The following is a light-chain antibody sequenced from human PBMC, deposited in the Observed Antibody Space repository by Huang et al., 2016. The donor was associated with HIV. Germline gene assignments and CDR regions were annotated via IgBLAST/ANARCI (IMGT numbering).Light chain of an antibody. CDR3: MQGTHWPGT. Sequence: DVVMTQFPLSLPVTLGQPASIFCKSSQRLVSSDGDIYLNWFQQRPGQAPRRLIYQVSKRDSGVPDRFSGSGAGTLFALIINGVEAEDVAVYYCMQGTHWPGTFGQGTKLEI. V-gene: IGKV2-30*01. CDR1: QRLVSSDGDIY. CDR2: QVS. J-gene: IGKJ1*01.